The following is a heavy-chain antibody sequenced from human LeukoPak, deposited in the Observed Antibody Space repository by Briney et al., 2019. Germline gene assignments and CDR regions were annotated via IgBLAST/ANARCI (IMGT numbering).Heavy chain of an antibody. J-gene: IGHJ6*03. V-gene: IGHV1-69-2*01. Sequence: ASVKISCKASGYTFTDYYMHWVQQAPGKGLEWMGRVDPEDGETIYAEKFQGRVTITADTSTDTAYMELSSLRSEDTAVYYCATDEGPNCSSTSCYTGVRFFYMDVWGKGTTVTVSS. CDR1: GYTFTDYY. CDR2: VDPEDGET. CDR3: ATDEGPNCSSTSCYTGVRFFYMDV. D-gene: IGHD2-2*02.